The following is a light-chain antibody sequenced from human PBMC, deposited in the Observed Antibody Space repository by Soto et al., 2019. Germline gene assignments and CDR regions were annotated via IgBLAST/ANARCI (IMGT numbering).Light chain of an antibody. Sequence: EIVLTQSPATLSLSPGERATLSCRASQSVSSQLAWYQQKPGQAPRLLIYDASNRATGIPDRFSGSGSGTDFTPTISTLEPEDFAVYYCARRVGPWTVGQGTKVDFK. CDR3: ARRVGPWT. CDR1: QSVSSQ. V-gene: IGKV3-11*01. J-gene: IGKJ1*01. CDR2: DAS.